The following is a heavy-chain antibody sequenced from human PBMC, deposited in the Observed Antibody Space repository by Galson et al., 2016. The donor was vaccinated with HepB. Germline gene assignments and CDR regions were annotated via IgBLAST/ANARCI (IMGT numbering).Heavy chain of an antibody. J-gene: IGHJ4*02. Sequence: SLRLSCAASGFTFYNYAMDWVRQAPGGGLEWVAAIGGNGSPTYYADSVRGRFSISRDNSKNTLYLQMNSLRAEDTALYYCAREGGHGFFDYWGQGTQVTVAS. D-gene: IGHD3-10*01. CDR1: GFTFYNYA. V-gene: IGHV3-23*01. CDR3: AREGGHGFFDY. CDR2: IGGNGSPT.